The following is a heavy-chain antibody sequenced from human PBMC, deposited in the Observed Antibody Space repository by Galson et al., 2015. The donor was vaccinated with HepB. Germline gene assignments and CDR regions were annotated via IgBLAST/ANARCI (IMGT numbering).Heavy chain of an antibody. Sequence: SVKVSCKASGGTFSSYAISWVRQAPGQGLEWMGRIIPILGIANYAQKFQGRVTITADKSTSTAYMELSSLRSEDTAVYYCARGPDYYDSSGTVGNWGQGTLGTVSS. CDR1: GGTFSSYA. D-gene: IGHD3-22*01. J-gene: IGHJ4*02. CDR2: IIPILGIA. V-gene: IGHV1-69*04. CDR3: ARGPDYYDSSGTVGN.